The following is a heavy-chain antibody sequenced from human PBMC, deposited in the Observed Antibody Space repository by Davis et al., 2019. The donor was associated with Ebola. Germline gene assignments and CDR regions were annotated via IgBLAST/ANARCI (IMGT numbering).Heavy chain of an antibody. CDR3: ARDPPYSSSWVRGMDV. J-gene: IGHJ6*02. Sequence: ASVKVPCKASGYTFTSYAMHWVRQAPGQRLEWMGWINAGNGNTKYSQKFQGRVTITRDTSASTAYMELSSLRSEDTAVYYWARDPPYSSSWVRGMDVWGQGTTVTVSS. D-gene: IGHD6-13*01. V-gene: IGHV1-3*01. CDR1: GYTFTSYA. CDR2: INAGNGNT.